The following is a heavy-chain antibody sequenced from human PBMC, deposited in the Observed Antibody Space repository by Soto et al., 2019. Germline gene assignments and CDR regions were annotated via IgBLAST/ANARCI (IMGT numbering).Heavy chain of an antibody. D-gene: IGHD1-1*01. CDR3: ARGRTTSLGTFDY. CDR1: GYSLLNYD. CDR2: IGTFSGDT. Sequence: AASVKVSCKASGYSLLNYDISWLRQAPGQGLEWMGWIGTFSGDTKYALKFQGRVTMTTDTSTTTVYMQLTNLRYDDTVVYFCARGRTTSLGTFDYWGQGALVTVSS. V-gene: IGHV1-18*01. J-gene: IGHJ4*02.